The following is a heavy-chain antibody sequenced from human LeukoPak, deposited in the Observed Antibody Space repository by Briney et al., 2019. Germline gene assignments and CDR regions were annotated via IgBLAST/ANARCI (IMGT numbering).Heavy chain of an antibody. CDR1: GFIFKNYV. CDR2: LSATGDIT. V-gene: IGHV3-23*01. CDR3: AKDSPPLSSSSWFFES. J-gene: IGHJ4*02. D-gene: IGHD6-13*01. Sequence: GGSLRLSCAGSGFIFKNYVMTWVRQAPGKGLDWGSSLSATGDITYYADSVKGRFTVSRDNSNGTVFLQMNSLRAEDTAVYYCAKDSPPLSSSSWFFESWGQGTLVTVSS.